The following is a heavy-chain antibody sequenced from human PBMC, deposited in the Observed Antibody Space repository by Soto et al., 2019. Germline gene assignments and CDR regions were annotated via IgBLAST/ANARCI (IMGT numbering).Heavy chain of an antibody. Sequence: QVQLVESGGGVVQPGRSLRLSCAASGFTFSSYGMHWVRQAPGKGLEWVAVISFDGSKKYYVDSVKGRFTISRDSSENTLYLQMHSLRAEDTAVYYCAKGYCSSSSCYGGYFDYWGQGALVTVSS. J-gene: IGHJ4*02. CDR2: ISFDGSKK. V-gene: IGHV3-30*18. CDR3: AKGYCSSSSCYGGYFDY. D-gene: IGHD2-2*01. CDR1: GFTFSSYG.